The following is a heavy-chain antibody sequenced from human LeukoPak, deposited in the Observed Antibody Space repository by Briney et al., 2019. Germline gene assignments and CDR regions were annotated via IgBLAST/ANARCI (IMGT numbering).Heavy chain of an antibody. J-gene: IGHJ4*02. V-gene: IGHV4-59*01. CDR2: IYYSGST. CDR1: XGSISSYY. CDR3: AXXXXYMTEDFFDY. D-gene: IGHD1-14*01. Sequence: CTXSXGSISSYYWSWIRQPPGKGLEWIGYIYYSGSTDYNPSLKSRVTISVDTSRNKFSLRLSSVTAADTAVYYCAXXXXYMTEDFFDYWGQGTLVTVSS.